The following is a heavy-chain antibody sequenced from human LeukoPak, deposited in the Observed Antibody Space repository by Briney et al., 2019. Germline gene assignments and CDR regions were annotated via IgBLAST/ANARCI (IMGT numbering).Heavy chain of an antibody. CDR1: GGSLSGYS. V-gene: IGHV4-34*01. CDR2: INHSGST. Sequence: SGTLSLTCSVYGGSLSGYSWSWIREPPRKRLGWGGEINHSGSTKYNASLKSRVTISVDASKKQFALKMTSLTAADTAVYYCARHITFGEPTPDGFDIWGQGTMVTVSS. CDR3: ARHITFGEPTPDGFDI. D-gene: IGHD3-10*01. J-gene: IGHJ3*02.